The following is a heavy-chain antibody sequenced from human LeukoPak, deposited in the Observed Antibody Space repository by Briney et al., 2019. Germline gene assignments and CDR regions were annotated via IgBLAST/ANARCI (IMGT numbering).Heavy chain of an antibody. J-gene: IGHJ3*02. CDR2: INTNTGNP. V-gene: IGHV7-4-1*02. D-gene: IGHD4-17*01. Sequence: ASVKVSCKASGNTFTSYAMNWVRQAPGQGLEWMGWINTNTGNPTYAQGFTGRFVFSLDTSVSTAYLQISSLKAEDTAVYYCYYGDYRDAFDIWGQGTMVTVSS. CDR3: YYGDYRDAFDI. CDR1: GNTFTSYA.